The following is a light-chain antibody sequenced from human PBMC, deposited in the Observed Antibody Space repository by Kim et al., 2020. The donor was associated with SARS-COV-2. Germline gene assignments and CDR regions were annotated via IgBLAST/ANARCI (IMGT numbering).Light chain of an antibody. CDR2: DAS. CDR3: QQYNSHPPT. Sequence: ASVRDSVTITGRASQGIGNYLGWYQHKPGRAPRRLIYDASSLQSEVPSRFSGSGSGTEFSLTISNLQPEDSATYYCQQYNSHPPTFGGGTKVDIK. CDR1: QGIGNY. J-gene: IGKJ4*01. V-gene: IGKV1-17*02.